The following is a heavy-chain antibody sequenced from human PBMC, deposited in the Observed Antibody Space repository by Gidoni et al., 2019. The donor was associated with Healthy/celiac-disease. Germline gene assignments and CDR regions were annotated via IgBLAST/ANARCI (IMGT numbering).Heavy chain of an antibody. J-gene: IGHJ4*02. V-gene: IGHV4-34*01. Sequence: QVQLHQWGAGLLQHSETLSLTCAAYGGSFSGYYWSWIRQPPGKGLEWIGEINQSGSTNYNPSLKSRVTISVDTSKNQFSLKLSSVTAADTAVYYCARIKAPMATIRYFDYWGQGTLVTVSS. CDR3: ARIKAPMATIRYFDY. CDR2: INQSGST. D-gene: IGHD5-12*01. CDR1: GGSFSGYY.